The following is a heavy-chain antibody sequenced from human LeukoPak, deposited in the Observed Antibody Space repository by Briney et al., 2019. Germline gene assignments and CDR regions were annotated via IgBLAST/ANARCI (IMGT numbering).Heavy chain of an antibody. CDR3: ARYGDYVFDI. CDR2: IYYSGST. V-gene: IGHV4-59*08. CDR1: GGSISSHY. Sequence: SETLPLTCTVSGGSISSHYWSWIRQPPGKGLEWIAYIYYSGSTNYNPSLKSRVTISVDTSKNQFSLKLSSVTAADTAVYYCARYGDYVFDIWGQGTMVTVSS. D-gene: IGHD4-17*01. J-gene: IGHJ3*02.